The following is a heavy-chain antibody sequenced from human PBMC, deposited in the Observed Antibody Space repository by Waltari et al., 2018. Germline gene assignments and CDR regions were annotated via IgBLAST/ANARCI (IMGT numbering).Heavy chain of an antibody. CDR1: GFTFSSTA. V-gene: IGHV3-23*01. Sequence: EVQLLASGGGLGQPGGRLRLSRAAPGFTFSSTAVSCVRQAPGKGLEWVSASSGSGGSTYYADSVKGRFTISRDNSKNTLYLQMNSLRAEDTAVYYCANADFSSYYFDYWGQGTLVTVSS. CDR3: ANADFSSYYFDY. J-gene: IGHJ4*02. CDR2: SSGSGGST. D-gene: IGHD3-3*01.